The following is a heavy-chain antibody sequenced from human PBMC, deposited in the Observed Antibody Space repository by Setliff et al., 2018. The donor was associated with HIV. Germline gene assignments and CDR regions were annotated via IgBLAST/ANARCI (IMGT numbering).Heavy chain of an antibody. CDR3: ARDAKGGIDY. V-gene: IGHV3-48*03. CDR2: ISTSGNRI. J-gene: IGHJ4*02. Sequence: PGGSLRLSCAASGFTFSSYEMNWVRQAPGKGLEWVSYISTSGNRIHYADSVKGRFTISRDNAKNSLYLQMDSLRAEDTATYYCARDAKGGIDYWGQGTLVTVSS. D-gene: IGHD3-16*01. CDR1: GFTFSSYE.